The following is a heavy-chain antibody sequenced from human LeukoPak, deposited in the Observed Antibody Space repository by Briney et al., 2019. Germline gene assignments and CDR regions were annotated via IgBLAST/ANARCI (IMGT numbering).Heavy chain of an antibody. Sequence: SETLSLTCTVSGGSISSSSYYWGWIRQPPGKGLEWIGSIYYSGSTYYNPSLKSRVTISVDTSKNQFSLKLSSVTAADTAVYYCARDSSYSSSWYDWAQGTLVTVSS. CDR1: GGSISSSSYY. CDR3: ARDSSYSSSWYD. V-gene: IGHV4-39*07. D-gene: IGHD6-13*01. CDR2: IYYSGST. J-gene: IGHJ4*02.